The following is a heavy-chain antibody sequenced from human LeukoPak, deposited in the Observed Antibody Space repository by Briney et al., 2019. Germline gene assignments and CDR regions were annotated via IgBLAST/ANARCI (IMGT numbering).Heavy chain of an antibody. CDR1: GFTFSSYG. CDR3: AKGGASGFGELLDY. J-gene: IGHJ4*02. D-gene: IGHD3-10*01. CDR2: ISGSGGST. Sequence: GGSLRLSCAASGFTFSSYGMSWVRQAPGKGLEWVSAISGSGGSTYYADSVKGRFTISRDNSKNTLYLQMNSLRAEDTAVYYCAKGGASGFGELLDYWGQGTLVTVSS. V-gene: IGHV3-23*01.